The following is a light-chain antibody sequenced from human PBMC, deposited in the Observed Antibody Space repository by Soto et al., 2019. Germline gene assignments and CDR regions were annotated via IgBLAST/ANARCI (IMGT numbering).Light chain of an antibody. CDR1: HSVSSR. J-gene: IGKJ4*01. CDR2: GAS. V-gene: IGKV3-15*01. Sequence: EIVMTQSPATLSVSPGERATLSCRVSHSVSSRLAWYQQKPGQAPRLLIYGASTRATGLPARFSGSGSGTEFTLPISSLQSEDFAVYHCQHYTNWPLTFGGGTKVEIK. CDR3: QHYTNWPLT.